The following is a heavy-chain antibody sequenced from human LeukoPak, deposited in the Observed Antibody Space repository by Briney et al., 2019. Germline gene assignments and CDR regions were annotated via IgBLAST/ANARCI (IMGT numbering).Heavy chain of an antibody. CDR2: ISAYNGNT. D-gene: IGHD3-10*01. Sequence: ASVKVSCKASGYTFTSYGISWVRQAPGQGLEWMGWISAYNGNTNYAQKLQGRVTTTTDTSTSTAYMELRSLRSDDTAVYYCARDQWYYGSGSSVDYWGQGTLVTVSS. CDR3: ARDQWYYGSGSSVDY. V-gene: IGHV1-18*01. CDR1: GYTFTSYG. J-gene: IGHJ4*02.